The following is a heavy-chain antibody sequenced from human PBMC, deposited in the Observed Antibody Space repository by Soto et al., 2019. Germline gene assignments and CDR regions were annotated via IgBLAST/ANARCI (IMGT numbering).Heavy chain of an antibody. D-gene: IGHD3-16*02. V-gene: IGHV1-8*01. CDR1: GYTFTSYD. CDR2: MNPNSGNT. Sequence: ASVKVSCKASGYTFTSYDINWVRQATGQGLEWMGWMNPNSGNTGYARKFQGRVTMTRHTSISTAYMELSSLRSEDTAVYYCAIRTYDYIWGSYRPMYNWFDPWGQGTLVTVSS. J-gene: IGHJ5*02. CDR3: AIRTYDYIWGSYRPMYNWFDP.